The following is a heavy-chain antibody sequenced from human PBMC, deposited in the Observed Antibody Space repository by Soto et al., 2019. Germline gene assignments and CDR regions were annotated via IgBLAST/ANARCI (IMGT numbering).Heavy chain of an antibody. Sequence: ASVKVSCKASGYTFTSYGISWVRQAPGQGLEWMGWINPNSGGTNYAQKFQGWVTMTRDTSISTAYMELSSLRSEETAVYFCARDLGFDILTGYSYYYYYAMDGWGQGTTVTVSS. V-gene: IGHV1-2*04. D-gene: IGHD3-9*01. CDR2: INPNSGGT. CDR1: GYTFTSYG. J-gene: IGHJ6*02. CDR3: ARDLGFDILTGYSYYYYYAMDG.